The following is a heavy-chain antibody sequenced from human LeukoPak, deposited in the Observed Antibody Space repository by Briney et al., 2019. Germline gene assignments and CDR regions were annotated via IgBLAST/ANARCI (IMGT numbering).Heavy chain of an antibody. V-gene: IGHV3-23*01. CDR2: ISGSGSTT. D-gene: IGHD3-3*01. CDR1: GLTFSNFV. Sequence: GGSLRLSCAASGLTFSNFVMNWVRQSPGKGLEWVSGISGSGSTTDYADSVKGRLTISRDNSKNTLYLQMDSLRTDDTAVYYCALKKSGNFPFDYWGQGTLVTVPS. J-gene: IGHJ4*02. CDR3: ALKKSGNFPFDY.